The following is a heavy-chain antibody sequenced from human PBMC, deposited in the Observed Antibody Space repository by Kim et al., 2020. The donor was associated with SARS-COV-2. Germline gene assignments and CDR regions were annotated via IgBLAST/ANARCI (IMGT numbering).Heavy chain of an antibody. D-gene: IGHD3-9*01. J-gene: IGHJ5*02. CDR3: ASPNYDILTGYYGWFDP. Sequence: SETLSLTCTVSGGSISSSSYYWGWIRQPPGKGLEWIGSIYYSGSTYYNPSLKSRVTISVDTSKNQFSLKLSSVTAADTAVYYYASPNYDILTGYYGWFDPWGQGTLVTVSS. V-gene: IGHV4-39*01. CDR1: GGSISSSSYY. CDR2: IYYSGST.